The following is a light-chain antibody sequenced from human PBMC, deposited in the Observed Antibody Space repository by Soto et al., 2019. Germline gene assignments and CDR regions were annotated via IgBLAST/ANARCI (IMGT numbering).Light chain of an antibody. CDR3: QAYDYSLTASV. CDR2: GNR. CDR1: TSNFGAAYD. Sequence: QSVLTQPPSGLGAQGRRVTLPGIGKTSNFGAAYDVHWYQQLPGQAPKLVIFGNRNRPSGVPERFSGSKSGTSASLAITGLQAEDEADYYCQAYDYSLTASVFGGGTKVTVL. V-gene: IGLV1-40*01. J-gene: IGLJ3*02.